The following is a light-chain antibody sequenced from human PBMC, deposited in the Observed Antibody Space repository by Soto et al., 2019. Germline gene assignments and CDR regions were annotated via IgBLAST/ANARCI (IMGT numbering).Light chain of an antibody. CDR2: AAS. CDR3: QQANNFPWT. CDR1: QVISSW. V-gene: IGKV1-12*01. J-gene: IGKJ1*01. Sequence: DIQMTQSPSSVSASVGDRVTITCRASQVISSWLAWYQQKPRKAPKLLIYAASSLQSGVPSRFSGSGSGTDFTLTISSLQPEDFATYYCQQANNFPWTFGQGTKVEIK.